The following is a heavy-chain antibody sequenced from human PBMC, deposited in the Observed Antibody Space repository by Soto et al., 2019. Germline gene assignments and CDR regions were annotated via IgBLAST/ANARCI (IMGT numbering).Heavy chain of an antibody. CDR3: AKTVHIVVVPAAEDYFDY. CDR1: GFTFSDYY. Sequence: GGSLSLSCAASGFTFSDYYMSWIRQAPGKGLEWVSYISSSGSTIYYADSVKGRFTISRDNAKNSLYLQMNSLRAEDTAVYYCAKTVHIVVVPAAEDYFDYWGQGTLVTVSS. J-gene: IGHJ4*02. CDR2: ISSSGSTI. V-gene: IGHV3-11*01. D-gene: IGHD2-2*01.